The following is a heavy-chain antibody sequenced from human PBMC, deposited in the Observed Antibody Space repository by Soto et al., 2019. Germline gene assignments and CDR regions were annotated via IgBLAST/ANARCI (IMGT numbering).Heavy chain of an antibody. CDR3: ARVAAAAPLTAIDY. CDR1: GGSISSYY. CDR2: IYYSGST. Sequence: PSETLSLTCTVSGGSISSYYWSWIRQPPGKGLEWIGYIYYSGSTNYNPSLKSRVTISVDTSKNQFSLKLSSVTAADTAVYYCARVAAAAPLTAIDYWGQGTLVTVSS. J-gene: IGHJ4*02. D-gene: IGHD6-13*01. V-gene: IGHV4-59*01.